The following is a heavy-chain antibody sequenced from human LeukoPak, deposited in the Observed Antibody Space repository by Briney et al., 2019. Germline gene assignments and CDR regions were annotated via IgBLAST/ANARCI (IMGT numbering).Heavy chain of an antibody. CDR3: ARVGYGSGSYTEAFDY. V-gene: IGHV4-59*01. CDR2: IYYSGST. CDR1: GGSISSYY. D-gene: IGHD3-10*01. J-gene: IGHJ4*02. Sequence: SETLSLTCTVSGGSISSYYWSWIRQPPGKGLEWIGYIYYSGSTNYNPSLKSRVTISVDTSKNRFSLKLSSVTAADTAVYYCARVGYGSGSYTEAFDYWGQGTLVTVSS.